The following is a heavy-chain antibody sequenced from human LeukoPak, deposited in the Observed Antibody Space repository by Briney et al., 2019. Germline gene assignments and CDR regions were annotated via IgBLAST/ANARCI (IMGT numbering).Heavy chain of an antibody. CDR2: INQDGSER. CDR3: ASGVVFDF. V-gene: IGHV3-7*03. CDR1: GFTFRNYW. D-gene: IGHD3-3*01. J-gene: IGHJ4*02. Sequence: GGSLRLSCEASGFTFRNYWMSWVRQAPGKGLECVASINQDGSERYYVDSVTGRFTISRDNSENLVYLQMNTLRAEDTSIYYCASGVVFDFWGQGILVTVSS.